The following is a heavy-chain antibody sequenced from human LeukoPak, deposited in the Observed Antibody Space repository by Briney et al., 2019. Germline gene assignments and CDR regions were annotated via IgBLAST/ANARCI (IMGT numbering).Heavy chain of an antibody. D-gene: IGHD5-12*01. CDR2: IIPILGIA. CDR1: GGTFSSYA. J-gene: IGHJ4*02. CDR3: ARDRGVATTGFDY. V-gene: IGHV1-69*04. Sequence: SVKVSCKASGGTFSSYAISWVRQAPGQGLEWMGRIIPILGIANYAQKFQGRVTITADKSTSTAYMELSSLRSEDTAVYYCARDRGVATTGFDYWGQGTLVTVSS.